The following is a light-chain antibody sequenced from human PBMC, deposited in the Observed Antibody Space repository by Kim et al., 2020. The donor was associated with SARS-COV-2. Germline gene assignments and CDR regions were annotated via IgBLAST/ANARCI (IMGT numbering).Light chain of an antibody. Sequence: SVGDRVIITCRASQGIDNYVAWYQQKPGKVPKVLIYVASTLEAGVPSRFSGSGSGTDFTLTISSLQPEDVATYYCQKYDSVPLTFGGGTKVEIK. V-gene: IGKV1-27*01. CDR1: QGIDNY. CDR3: QKYDSVPLT. CDR2: VAS. J-gene: IGKJ4*01.